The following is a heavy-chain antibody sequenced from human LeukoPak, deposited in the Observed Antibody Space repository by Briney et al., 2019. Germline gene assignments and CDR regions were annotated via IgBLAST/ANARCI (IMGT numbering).Heavy chain of an antibody. Sequence: GGSLRLSCAASGFTFSSYWMSWVRQAPGKGLEWVSSISGSGDSTYYGDSVKGRSTISKDNSKNTLYLQMNSLRAEDTAVYYCARLPRYYYGSGNGQSWFDPWGQGTLVTVSS. CDR1: GFTFSSYW. J-gene: IGHJ5*02. V-gene: IGHV3-23*01. CDR2: ISGSGDST. D-gene: IGHD3-10*01. CDR3: ARLPRYYYGSGNGQSWFDP.